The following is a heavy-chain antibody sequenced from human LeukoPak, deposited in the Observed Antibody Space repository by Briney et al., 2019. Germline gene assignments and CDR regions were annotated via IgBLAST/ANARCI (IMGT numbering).Heavy chain of an antibody. CDR3: ARGLRMVGGVIMFSGFDP. J-gene: IGHJ5*02. CDR2: IVVGSGNT. D-gene: IGHD3-10*01. CDR1: GFTFISSA. Sequence: SVKVSCKASGFTFISSAVQWVRQARGQRLERIGWIVVGSGNTNYAQKFQERVTITRDMSTSTAYMELSSLRSEDTAVYYCARGLRMVGGVIMFSGFDPWGQGTLVTVSS. V-gene: IGHV1-58*01.